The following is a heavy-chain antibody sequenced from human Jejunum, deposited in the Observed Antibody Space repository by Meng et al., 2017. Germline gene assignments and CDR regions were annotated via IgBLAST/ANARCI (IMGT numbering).Heavy chain of an antibody. CDR3: TRRRAAYNSMDY. CDR2: TSNKANSYSI. CDR1: GFTLSDYY. V-gene: IGHV3-72*01. J-gene: IGHJ4*02. D-gene: IGHD5-24*01. Sequence: VRLVEAGGGLVQPGGSLRLSCAASGFTLSDYYMDWVRQAPGKGLEWVGRTSNKANSYSIEYAASVKGRFTISRDDSKNSLNLQMNSLKTEDTAMYYCTRRRAAYNSMDYWGQGTLVTVS.